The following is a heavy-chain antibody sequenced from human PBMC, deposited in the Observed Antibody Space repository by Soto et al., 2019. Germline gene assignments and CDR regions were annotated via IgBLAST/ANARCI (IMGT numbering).Heavy chain of an antibody. Sequence: QVRLVQSGGGVVQPGRSLTLSCEASGYSITNNGMHWVRQAPGKGLEWVALILAHGTDQYYADSVKGRFTVSRDTSTNTVYLQMNSLRAEDTARYYCGKDIRSGSIDYWGQGTLVTVSS. V-gene: IGHV3-33*06. CDR2: ILAHGTDQ. CDR1: GYSITNNG. D-gene: IGHD1-1*01. J-gene: IGHJ4*02. CDR3: GKDIRSGSIDY.